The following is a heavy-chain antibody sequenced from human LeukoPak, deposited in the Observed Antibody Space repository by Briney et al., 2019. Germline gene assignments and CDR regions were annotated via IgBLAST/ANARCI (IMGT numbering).Heavy chain of an antibody. CDR3: ARGAIAVAGISWFDP. J-gene: IGHJ5*02. V-gene: IGHV1-69*06. CDR1: GGTFSSYA. Sequence: SVKVSCKASGGTFSSYAISWVRQAPGQGLEWMGGIIPIFGTANYAQKFQGRVTITADKSTSTAYMELSSLRSEDTAVYYCARGAIAVAGISWFDPWGQGTLVTVSS. CDR2: IIPIFGTA. D-gene: IGHD6-19*01.